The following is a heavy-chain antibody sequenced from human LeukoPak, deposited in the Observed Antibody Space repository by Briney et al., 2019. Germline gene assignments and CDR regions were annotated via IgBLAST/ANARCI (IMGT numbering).Heavy chain of an antibody. CDR3: ARGDYYDSSGYYLGAEYFQH. D-gene: IGHD3-22*01. V-gene: IGHV4-59*01. CDR1: GGSISSYY. CDR2: IYYSGST. J-gene: IGHJ1*01. Sequence: SETLSLTCTVSGGSISSYYWSWIRQPPGKGLEWIGYIYYSGSTNYNPSLKSRVTISVDTSKNQFSLKLSSVTAADTAVYYCARGDYYDSSGYYLGAEYFQHWGQGTLVTVSS.